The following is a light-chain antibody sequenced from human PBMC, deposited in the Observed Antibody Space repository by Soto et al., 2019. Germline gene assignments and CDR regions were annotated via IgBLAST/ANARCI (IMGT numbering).Light chain of an antibody. Sequence: QSALTQPASVSGSPGQSITISCTGTSSDVGGYNYVSWYQQHPGKAPKFMIYDVTNRPSGVSYRFSGSKSGNTASLTISGLQAEDEADYYCSSYTGSSTYVFGTGTKVTVL. CDR2: DVT. CDR3: SSYTGSSTYV. V-gene: IGLV2-14*03. J-gene: IGLJ1*01. CDR1: SSDVGGYNY.